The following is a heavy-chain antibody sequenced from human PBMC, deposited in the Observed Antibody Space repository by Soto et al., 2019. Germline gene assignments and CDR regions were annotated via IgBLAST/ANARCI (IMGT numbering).Heavy chain of an antibody. CDR1: GGSISSSRYY. J-gene: IGHJ6*03. CDR3: ARHPSEFGYMDV. V-gene: IGHV4-39*01. D-gene: IGHD3-10*01. Sequence: SETLSLTCTVSGGSISSSRYYWGWIRQPPGKGLEWIGSIYYSGGTYYNPSLKSRVTISVDTSKNQFSLKLSSVTAADTAVYYCARHPSEFGYMDVWGKGTTVTVSS. CDR2: IYYSGGT.